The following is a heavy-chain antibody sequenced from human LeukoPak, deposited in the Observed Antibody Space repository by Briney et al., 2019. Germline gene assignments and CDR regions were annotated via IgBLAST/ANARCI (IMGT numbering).Heavy chain of an antibody. V-gene: IGHV4-4*07. Sequence: SDTLSVTCTVSGGSLSSYDWNWMRQPAGKGLEWMGRIYASGSTNYNPSLKSRVTMSVDASKNQFSLKLSSVTAADTAVYSCARCSGNGYDYYWFDPWGQGTLVTVSS. CDR3: ARCSGNGYDYYWFDP. D-gene: IGHD5-12*01. J-gene: IGHJ5*02. CDR2: IYASGST. CDR1: GGSLSSYD.